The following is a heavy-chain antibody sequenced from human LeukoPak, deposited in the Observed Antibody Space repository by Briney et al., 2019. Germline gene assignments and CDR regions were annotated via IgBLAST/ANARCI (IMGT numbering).Heavy chain of an antibody. D-gene: IGHD3-10*01. CDR3: ARELWFGYYYYYGMDV. J-gene: IGHJ6*02. CDR2: IKQDGSEK. CDR1: GFIFSSYS. Sequence: PGGSLRLSCAASGFIFSSYSMTWVRQAPGKGLEWVANIKQDGSEKYYVDSVKGRFTISGDNAKNSLYLQMNSLRAEDTAVYYCARELWFGYYYYYGMDVWGQGTTVTVSS. V-gene: IGHV3-7*01.